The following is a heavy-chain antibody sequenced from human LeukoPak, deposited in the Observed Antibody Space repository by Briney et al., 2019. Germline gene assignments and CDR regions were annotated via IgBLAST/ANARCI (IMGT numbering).Heavy chain of an antibody. D-gene: IGHD6-19*01. CDR3: AREGAVAGGFDY. CDR1: GGTISSYY. J-gene: IGHJ4*02. CDR2: IYYSGST. V-gene: IGHV4-59*01. Sequence: PSETLSLTCTVSGGTISSYYWSWIRQPPGKGLEWIGYIYYSGSTNYNPSLKNRVTISVDTSKNQFSLKLSSVTAADTAVYYCAREGAVAGGFDYWGQGTLVTVSS.